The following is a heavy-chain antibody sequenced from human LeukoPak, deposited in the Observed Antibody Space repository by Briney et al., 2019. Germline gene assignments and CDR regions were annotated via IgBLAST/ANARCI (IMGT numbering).Heavy chain of an antibody. J-gene: IGHJ4*02. CDR1: GGSISSDSYY. Sequence: KPSETLSLTCTISGGSISSDSYYWGWIRQPPGKGLEWIGSLYYSGRTFYNPSLESRVTISIATSKTQFSLYVNSVTAADTGIYYCARVGRNDGWHFDYWGQGTLVTVSS. CDR3: ARVGRNDGWHFDY. V-gene: IGHV4-39*07. CDR2: LYYSGRT. D-gene: IGHD5-24*01.